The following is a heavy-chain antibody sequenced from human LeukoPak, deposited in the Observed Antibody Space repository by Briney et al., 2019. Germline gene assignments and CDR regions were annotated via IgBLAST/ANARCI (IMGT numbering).Heavy chain of an antibody. CDR2: INPNSGGT. D-gene: IGHD4-23*01. CDR1: GYTFTGYY. CDR3: ARRPTVVTRSHTNWFDP. J-gene: IGHJ5*02. Sequence: ASVKVSCKASGYTFTGYYMHWVRQAPGQGLEWMGWINPNSGGTNYAQKFQGRVTMTRDTSISTAYMELSRLRSDDTAAYYCARRPTVVTRSHTNWFDPWGQGTLVTVSS. V-gene: IGHV1-2*02.